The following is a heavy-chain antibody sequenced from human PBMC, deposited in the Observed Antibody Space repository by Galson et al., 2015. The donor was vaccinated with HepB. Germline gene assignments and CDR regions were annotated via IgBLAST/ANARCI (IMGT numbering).Heavy chain of an antibody. CDR2: INHSGST. V-gene: IGHV4-34*01. CDR3: AREAVEGSDWPGTYYYYMDV. J-gene: IGHJ6*03. CDR1: GGSFSGSY. Sequence: TLSLTCAVYGGSFSGSYWTWIRQPPGKGLEWIGEINHSGSTNYNPSLTSRVTISLDPSTKQFSLKLSSVTAADTAVYYCAREAVEGSDWPGTYYYYMDVWAKGTTVTFSS. D-gene: IGHD6-19*01.